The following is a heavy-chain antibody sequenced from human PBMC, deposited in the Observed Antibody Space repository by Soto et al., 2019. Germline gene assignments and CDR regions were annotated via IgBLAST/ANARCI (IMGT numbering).Heavy chain of an antibody. CDR2: ISAYNGNT. CDR1: GYTFTSYG. J-gene: IGHJ4*02. V-gene: IGHV1-18*01. D-gene: IGHD6-13*01. Sequence: GASVKVSCKASGYTFTSYGISWVRQAPGQGLEWMGWISAYNGNTNYAQKLQGRVTMTTDTSTSTAYMELRSLRSDDTAVYYCARDIPTRLKRANIAAAGPYFDYWGQGTLVTVSS. CDR3: ARDIPTRLKRANIAAAGPYFDY.